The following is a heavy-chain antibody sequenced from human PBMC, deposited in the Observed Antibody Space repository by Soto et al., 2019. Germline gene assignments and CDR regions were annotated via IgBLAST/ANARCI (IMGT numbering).Heavy chain of an antibody. D-gene: IGHD3-16*02. Sequence: ASMKVSCKAFGYTFTSYDINWVRQATGQGLEWMGWMNPNSGNTGYAQKFQGRVTMTRNTSISTAYMELSSLRSEDTAVYYCARETYDYIWGSYRLDWFDPWGQGTLVTVSS. CDR2: MNPNSGNT. V-gene: IGHV1-8*01. J-gene: IGHJ5*02. CDR3: ARETYDYIWGSYRLDWFDP. CDR1: GYTFTSYD.